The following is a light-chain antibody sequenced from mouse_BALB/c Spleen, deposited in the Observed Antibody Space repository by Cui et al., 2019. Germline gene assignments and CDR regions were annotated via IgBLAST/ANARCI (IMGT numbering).Light chain of an antibody. CDR2: STS. Sequence: QIVLTQSPAIMSASPGEKVTITCSASSSVSYMHWFQQKPGTSPKPWIYSTSNLASGVPARFSGSGSGTSYSLTISRMEAEDAATYYCQQRSSYPFTFGSGTKLEIK. CDR1: SSVSY. V-gene: IGKV4-57*01. CDR3: QQRSSYPFT. J-gene: IGKJ4*01.